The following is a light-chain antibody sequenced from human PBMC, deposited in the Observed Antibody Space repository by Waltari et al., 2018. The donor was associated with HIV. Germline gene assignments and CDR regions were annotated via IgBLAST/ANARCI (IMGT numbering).Light chain of an antibody. V-gene: IGLV3-21*01. CDR3: QVWDTNTDQYVI. J-gene: IGLJ2*01. Sequence: SYVLPQSPSVSVAPGKTARITCGGQNIGSKSVNWYQQQPGQAPVMVIYHDTDRPSGIPDRFSGSNSEDTATLTIRRVEAGDEADYYCQVWDTNTDQYVIFGGGTNLAV. CDR2: HDT. CDR1: NIGSKS.